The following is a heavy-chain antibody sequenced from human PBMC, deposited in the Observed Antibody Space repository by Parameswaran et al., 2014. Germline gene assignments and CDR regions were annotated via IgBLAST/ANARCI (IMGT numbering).Heavy chain of an antibody. CDR2: ISYDGSNK. D-gene: IGHD1-26*01. V-gene: IGHV3-30*04. Sequence: VRQMPGKGLEWVAVISYDGSNKYYADSVKGRFTISRDNSKNTLYLQMNSLRAEDTAVYYCARDTNSGIDYWGQGSLVTVSS. J-gene: IGHJ4*02. CDR3: ARDTNSGIDY.